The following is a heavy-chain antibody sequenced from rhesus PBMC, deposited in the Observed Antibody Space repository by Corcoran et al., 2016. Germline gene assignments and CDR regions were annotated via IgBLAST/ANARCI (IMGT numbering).Heavy chain of an antibody. CDR3: TRAPSGWGAAY. CDR1: GASFTSDW. D-gene: IGHD2-21*01. V-gene: IGHV4-80*01. Sequence: QVQLQESGPGLVKPSETLSLTCTVSGASFTSDWWSWIRQSPGKGLEWLGEINGDRGKTNYHPSVKSRITISKDASKNQFSLNLNSVTAADTAMYYCTRAPSGWGAAYWGQGVLVTVSS. J-gene: IGHJ4*01. CDR2: INGDRGKT.